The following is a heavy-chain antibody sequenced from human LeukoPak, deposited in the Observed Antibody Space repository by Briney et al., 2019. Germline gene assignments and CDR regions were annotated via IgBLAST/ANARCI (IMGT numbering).Heavy chain of an antibody. D-gene: IGHD6-13*01. J-gene: IGHJ6*02. CDR1: GVSIRSYY. V-gene: IGHV4-59*01. CDR3: ARVAGYSSFYYFQGMDV. Sequence: SETLSLTCTVSGVSIRSYYWSWIRQPPGKGLEWLGYIYYSGSTNYNPSLKSRVTISVDTSKNQFSLKLSSVTAADTAVYYCARVAGYSSFYYFQGMDVWGQGTTVTVSS. CDR2: IYYSGST.